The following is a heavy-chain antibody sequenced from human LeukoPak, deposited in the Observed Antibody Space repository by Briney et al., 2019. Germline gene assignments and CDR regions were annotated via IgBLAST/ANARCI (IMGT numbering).Heavy chain of an antibody. J-gene: IGHJ6*03. V-gene: IGHV4-59*01. CDR2: IYYSGST. CDR3: ARETSQKGAHYMDV. CDR1: GGSISSYY. Sequence: KPSETLSLTCTVSGGSISSYYWSWIRQPPGKGLEWIGYIYYSGSTNYNPSLKSQVTISVDTSKNQFSLKLSSVTAADTAVYYCARETSQKGAHYMDVWGRGTTVTISS. D-gene: IGHD3-16*01.